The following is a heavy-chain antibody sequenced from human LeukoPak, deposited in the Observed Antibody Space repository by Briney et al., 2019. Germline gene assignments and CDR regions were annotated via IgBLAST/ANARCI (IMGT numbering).Heavy chain of an antibody. CDR3: ARDLAAARLDF. J-gene: IGHJ4*02. D-gene: IGHD6-6*01. CDR2: IWYDGSQE. V-gene: IGHV3-33*01. Sequence: PGRSLRLSCAASGFTFSNHGMHWVRQAPGRGLEWVANIWYDGSQEYYADTVKGRFTISRGISKNTLYLQMNSLRAEDTAVYYCARDLAAARLDFRGQGTRVTVSS. CDR1: GFTFSNHG.